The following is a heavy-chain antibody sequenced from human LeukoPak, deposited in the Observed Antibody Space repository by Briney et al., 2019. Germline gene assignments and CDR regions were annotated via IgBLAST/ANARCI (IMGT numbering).Heavy chain of an antibody. V-gene: IGHV5-51*01. CDR1: GYSFPSYW. CDR3: ARADNILAT. J-gene: IGHJ5*02. Sequence: GESLKISCKGSGYSFPSYWIGWVRQMPRKGLEWMGIIYPGDSGTRYSPSFQGRVTISADKSISTAYLQWSSLKASDSAMYYCARADNILATWGQGTLVTVSS. CDR2: IYPGDSGT. D-gene: IGHD5-12*01.